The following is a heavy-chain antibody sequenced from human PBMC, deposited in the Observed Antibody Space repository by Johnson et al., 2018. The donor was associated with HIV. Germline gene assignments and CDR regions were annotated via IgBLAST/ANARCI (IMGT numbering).Heavy chain of an antibody. D-gene: IGHD3-3*01. V-gene: IGHV3-9*01. CDR2: ISWNSGSL. Sequence: VQLVESGGGVVQPGRSLRLSCAASGFTFDDYAMHWVRQAPGKGLEWVSGISWNSGSLDYADSVKGRFTISRDNSKSTLYLQMNSLRAEDTAVYYRANDFWSGSGIWGQGTMVTVAS. CDR1: GFTFDDYA. J-gene: IGHJ3*02. CDR3: ANDFWSGSGI.